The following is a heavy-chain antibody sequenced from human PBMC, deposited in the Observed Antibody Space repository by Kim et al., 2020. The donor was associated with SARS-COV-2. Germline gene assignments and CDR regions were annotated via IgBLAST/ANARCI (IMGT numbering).Heavy chain of an antibody. Sequence: GESLKISCKGSGYSFTSYWIGWVRQMPGKGLEWMGIIYPGDSDTRYSPSFQGQVTISADKSISTAYLQWSSLKASDTAMYYCARLAPDYYDSSGQRYGAYNWFDPWGQGTLVTVSS. J-gene: IGHJ5*02. CDR2: IYPGDSDT. D-gene: IGHD3-22*01. CDR3: ARLAPDYYDSSGQRYGAYNWFDP. V-gene: IGHV5-51*01. CDR1: GYSFTSYW.